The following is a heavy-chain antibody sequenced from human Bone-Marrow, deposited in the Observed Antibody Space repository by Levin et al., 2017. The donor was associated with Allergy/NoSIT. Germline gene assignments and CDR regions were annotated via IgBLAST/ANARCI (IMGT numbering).Heavy chain of an antibody. CDR3: ARRTATNYDFSSGSLSIWYYFDY. J-gene: IGHJ4*02. CDR1: GYTFTTYG. V-gene: IGHV1-18*01. Sequence: GGSLRLSCKASGYTFTTYGISWVRQAPGQGLEWMGWISASNGNTHYAQKFQDRVTMTTDTSTGTAYMELRSLIADDTAVYFCARRTATNYDFSSGSLSIWYYFDYWGQGTLVTVSS. D-gene: IGHD3-3*01. CDR2: ISASNGNT.